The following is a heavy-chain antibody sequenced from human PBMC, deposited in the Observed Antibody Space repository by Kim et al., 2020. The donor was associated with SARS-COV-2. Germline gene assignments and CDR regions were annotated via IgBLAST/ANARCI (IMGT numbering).Heavy chain of an antibody. CDR3: TRPGYYYDSSGYYSRYYYYGMDV. V-gene: IGHV3-49*04. Sequence: GGSLRLSCTASGFTFGDYAMSWVRQAPGKGLEWVGFIRSKAYGGTTEYAASVKGRFTISRDDSKSIAYLQMNSLKTEDTAVYYCTRPGYYYDSSGYYSRYYYYGMDVWGQGTTVTGSS. CDR1: GFTFGDYA. D-gene: IGHD3-22*01. CDR2: IRSKAYGGTT. J-gene: IGHJ6*02.